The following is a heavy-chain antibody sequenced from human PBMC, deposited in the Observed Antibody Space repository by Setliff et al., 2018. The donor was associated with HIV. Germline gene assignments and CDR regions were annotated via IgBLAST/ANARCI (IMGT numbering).Heavy chain of an antibody. D-gene: IGHD3-9*01. CDR1: GFSISTNGVS. CDR2: IDWDGET. Sequence: SGPTLVNPTQTVTLTCSFSGFSISTNGVSVSWVRRPPGRALDWLARIDWDGETHYTTSLKTRLTISKDTTNNRVVLTMTNMDPVDTATYYCARGLRYFDWLSPTYFDYWGHGTLVTVSS. V-gene: IGHV2-70*19. J-gene: IGHJ4*01. CDR3: ARGLRYFDWLSPTYFDY.